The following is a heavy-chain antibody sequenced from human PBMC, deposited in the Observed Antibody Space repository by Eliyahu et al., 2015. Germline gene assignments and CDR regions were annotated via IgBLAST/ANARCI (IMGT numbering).Heavy chain of an antibody. D-gene: IGHD2-15*01. J-gene: IGHJ4*02. Sequence: QVQLVQSGAEVKKPGASVKVSCKSSGYTFTNYDVNWVRQATGQGLEWMGWMNPNNGNTGYAQKFQGRVTMTRNTSISTAYLELSSLRSDDTAVYYCAGGTDRSQYCSGGRCYSKPYYFDSWGQGTLVTVSS. CDR1: GYTFTNYD. V-gene: IGHV1-8*01. CDR2: MNPNNGNT. CDR3: AGGTDRSQYCSGGRCYSKPYYFDS.